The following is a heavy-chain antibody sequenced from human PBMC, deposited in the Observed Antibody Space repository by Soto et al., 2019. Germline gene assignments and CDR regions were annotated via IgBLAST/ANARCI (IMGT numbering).Heavy chain of an antibody. CDR2: IYPGDSDT. Sequence: GESLKISCQGSGYRFTSQWVGWVRQMPGKGLEWMGIIYPGDSDTRYSPSFQGQVTISADKSISAAYLQWSSLKASDTAMYYCARLQSNWFDPWGQGTLVTVSS. CDR3: ARLQSNWFDP. CDR1: GYRFTSQW. V-gene: IGHV5-51*01. J-gene: IGHJ5*02.